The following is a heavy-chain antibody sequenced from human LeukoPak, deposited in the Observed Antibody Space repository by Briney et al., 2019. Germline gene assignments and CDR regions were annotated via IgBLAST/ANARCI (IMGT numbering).Heavy chain of an antibody. CDR3: ASEYSSSSGPRAFDI. Sequence: SVKVSCKASGGTFSSYAISWVRQAPGQGLEWMGGIIPIFGTANYAQKFQGRVTITADESTSTAYMELSSLRSEDTAVYYCASEYSSSSGPRAFDIWGQGTMVTVSS. CDR2: IIPIFGTA. J-gene: IGHJ3*02. V-gene: IGHV1-69*13. CDR1: GGTFSSYA. D-gene: IGHD6-6*01.